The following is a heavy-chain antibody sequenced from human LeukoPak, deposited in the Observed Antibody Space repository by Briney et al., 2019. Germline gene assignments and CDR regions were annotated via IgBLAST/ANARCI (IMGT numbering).Heavy chain of an antibody. CDR2: IWYDGTNE. J-gene: IGHJ6*02. CDR1: RFTFSTYG. CDR3: ARDYGSGRGVEISYYHYGMDV. Sequence: PGRSLTPSCAASRFTFSTYGMHWVRQAPGKGLEWVAVIWYDGTNEYYADSVKGRFTISRDNSKNTLYLQMNSLRAEDTALYFCARDYGSGRGVEISYYHYGMDVWGQGTTVTVSS. V-gene: IGHV3-33*01. D-gene: IGHD3-10*01.